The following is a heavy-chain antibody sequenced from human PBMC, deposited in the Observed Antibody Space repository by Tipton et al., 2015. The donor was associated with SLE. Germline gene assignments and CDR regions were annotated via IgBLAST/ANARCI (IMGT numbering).Heavy chain of an antibody. CDR3: AGVGAYGSGSYPFDY. J-gene: IGHJ4*02. D-gene: IGHD3-10*01. Sequence: QVQLVQSGGGLVKPGGSLRLSCAASGFTFSDYYMSWIRQAPGKGLEWVSYISSSSSYTNYADSVKGRFTISRDNSKNTLYLQMNSLRAEDTAVYYCAGVGAYGSGSYPFDYWGQGTLVTVSS. CDR1: GFTFSDYY. V-gene: IGHV3-11*06. CDR2: ISSSSSYT.